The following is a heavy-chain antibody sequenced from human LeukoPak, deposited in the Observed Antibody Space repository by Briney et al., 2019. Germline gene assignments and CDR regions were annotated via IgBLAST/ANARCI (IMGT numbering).Heavy chain of an antibody. CDR3: ATGHLSPDY. CDR1: GYTFTNND. J-gene: IGHJ4*02. Sequence: ASVKVSCKTSGYTFTNNDIHWVRQAPGQALEWMGWKHPNSDDTGYAQKFQGRVIMTRDTSISTAYMELSSLRSEDTAVYYCATGHLSPDYWGQGTLVTVSS. V-gene: IGHV1-8*01. CDR2: KHPNSDDT.